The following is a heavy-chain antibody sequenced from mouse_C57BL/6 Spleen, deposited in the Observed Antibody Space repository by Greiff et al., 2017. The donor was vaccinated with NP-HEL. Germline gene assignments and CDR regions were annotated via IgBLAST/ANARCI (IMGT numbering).Heavy chain of an antibody. V-gene: IGHV1-52*01. J-gene: IGHJ4*01. CDR1: GYTFTSYW. Sequence: QVQLQQPGAELVRPGSSVKLSCKASGYTFTSYWMHWVKQRPIQGLEWIGNIDPSDSETHYNQKFKDKATLTVDKSSSTAYMQLSSLTSEDSAVYYCARYRDYEAMDYWGQGTSVTVSS. D-gene: IGHD2-5*01. CDR2: IDPSDSET. CDR3: ARYRDYEAMDY.